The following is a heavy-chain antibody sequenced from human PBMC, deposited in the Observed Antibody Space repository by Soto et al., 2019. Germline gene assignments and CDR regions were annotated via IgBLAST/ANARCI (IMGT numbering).Heavy chain of an antibody. D-gene: IGHD3-10*01. V-gene: IGHV1-18*01. CDR3: ARGRLLWFGELSIRDFDY. Sequence: ASVKVSCKASGYTFTSYGISWVRQAPGQGLGWMGWISAYNGNTNYAQKLQGRVTMTTDTSTSTAYMELRSLRSDDTAVYYCARGRLLWFGELSIRDFDYWGQGTLVTVSS. CDR1: GYTFTSYG. J-gene: IGHJ4*02. CDR2: ISAYNGNT.